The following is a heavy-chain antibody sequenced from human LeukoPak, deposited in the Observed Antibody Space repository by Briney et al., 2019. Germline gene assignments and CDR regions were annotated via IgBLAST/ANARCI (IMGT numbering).Heavy chain of an antibody. CDR1: GFNFDKYA. D-gene: IGHD1-26*01. CDR2: ISADGTT. V-gene: IGHV3-43*02. J-gene: IGHJ6*02. CDR3: ATWAFYHGLDV. Sequence: GGSLRLSCTASGFNFDKYAMHWVRPRPGGALEWVAVISADGTTDHADSVKGRFTVSRDNSKESLFLQMMSLRDEDTALYYCATWAFYHGLDVWGQGTTVTVSS.